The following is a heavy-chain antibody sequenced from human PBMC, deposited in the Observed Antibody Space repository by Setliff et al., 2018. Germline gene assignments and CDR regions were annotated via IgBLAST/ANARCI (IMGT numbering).Heavy chain of an antibody. Sequence: SETLSLTCTVSRGSISSGSYYWNWIRQPPGKGLEWFGSIYYSGSTNYNTSLKSRVTISLDTSRNQFSLKLKSVTAADTAVYYCAGVRKGYSGYDFGDYWGQGTLVTVSS. CDR3: AGVRKGYSGYDFGDY. J-gene: IGHJ4*02. CDR2: IYYSGST. CDR1: RGSISSGSYY. V-gene: IGHV4-61*01. D-gene: IGHD5-12*01.